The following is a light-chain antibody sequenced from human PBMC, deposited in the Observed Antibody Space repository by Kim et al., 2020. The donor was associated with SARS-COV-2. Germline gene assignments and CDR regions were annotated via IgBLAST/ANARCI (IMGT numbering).Light chain of an antibody. Sequence: SYELTQPPSVSVSPEQTASITCSGDKLEDKFVCWYQQKPGQSPVLVIYQDSKRPSRIPERFSGSNSGNIATLTISGTQAMDEADYYCQAWDSSTGVFGTGTKVTVL. J-gene: IGLJ1*01. CDR1: KLEDKF. CDR3: QAWDSSTGV. V-gene: IGLV3-1*01. CDR2: QDS.